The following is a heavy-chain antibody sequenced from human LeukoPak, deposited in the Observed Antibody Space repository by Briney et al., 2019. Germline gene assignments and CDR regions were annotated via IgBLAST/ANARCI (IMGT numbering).Heavy chain of an antibody. CDR3: VTYYYGSSAPKRNY. J-gene: IGHJ4*02. V-gene: IGHV4-39*01. Sequence: KASETLSLTCTVSGGSIRSSYYYWGWIRQPPGKGLEWIGSIYDSGSTYYNPSLKSRVTISVDTSKNQFSLKLSSVTAADTAVYYCVTYYYGSSAPKRNYWGQGILVTVSS. CDR1: GGSIRSSYYY. CDR2: IYDSGST. D-gene: IGHD3-22*01.